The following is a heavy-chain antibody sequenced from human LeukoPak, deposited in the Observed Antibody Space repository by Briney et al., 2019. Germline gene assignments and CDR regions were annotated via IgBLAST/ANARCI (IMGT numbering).Heavy chain of an antibody. CDR2: ISYDGSNK. V-gene: IGHV3-30*03. CDR3: AREAFLTVTSYYFDY. J-gene: IGHJ4*02. CDR1: GFTFSSYG. Sequence: PGGSLRLSCAASGFTFSSYGMHWVRQAPGKGLERVAVISYDGSNKYYADSVKGRFTISRDNSKNTLYLQMNSLRAEDTAVYYCAREAFLTVTSYYFDYWGQGTLVTVSS. D-gene: IGHD4-17*01.